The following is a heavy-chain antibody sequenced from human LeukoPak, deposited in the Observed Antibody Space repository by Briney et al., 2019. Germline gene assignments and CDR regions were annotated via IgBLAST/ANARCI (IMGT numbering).Heavy chain of an antibody. V-gene: IGHV4-4*08. Sequence: PSETLSLTCKVSGGSFSGYDWSWIRQPPGKGLEWIAYVYSSGNTGSTTYAPSLNSRVTISLDTSEHQFPLKLSAVTAADTAVYYCRKHYYGISDCNSFDSWGQGTLVTVSS. D-gene: IGHD3-10*01. CDR3: RKHYYGISDCNSFDS. J-gene: IGHJ4*02. CDR2: VYSSGNTGST. CDR1: GGSFSGYD.